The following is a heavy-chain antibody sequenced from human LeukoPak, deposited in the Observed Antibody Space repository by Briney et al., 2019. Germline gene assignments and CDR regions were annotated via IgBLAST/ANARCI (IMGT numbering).Heavy chain of an antibody. V-gene: IGHV3-15*01. Sequence: GGSLRLSCAASGFTFSNAWMSWVRQAPGKGLEWVGRIKSKTDGGTTDYAAPVKGRFTISRDDSKNTLYLQINSLKTEDTAVYYCTTRVGATLVGYWGQGTLVTVSS. CDR2: IKSKTDGGTT. CDR3: TTRVGATLVGY. D-gene: IGHD1-26*01. J-gene: IGHJ4*02. CDR1: GFTFSNAW.